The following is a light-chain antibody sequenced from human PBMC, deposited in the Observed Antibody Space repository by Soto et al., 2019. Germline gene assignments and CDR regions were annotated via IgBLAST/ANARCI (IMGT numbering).Light chain of an antibody. CDR3: QKYDSAPWT. Sequence: DIEMTQSPSSLSASVGDRVTITCRASQGISNYLAWYQQRPGKVPKPLIYAASTLKSGVPSRFSGSGSGTDFTLTISSLQPEDVATYYCQKYDSAPWTFGQGTEVEIK. V-gene: IGKV1-27*01. J-gene: IGKJ1*01. CDR1: QGISNY. CDR2: AAS.